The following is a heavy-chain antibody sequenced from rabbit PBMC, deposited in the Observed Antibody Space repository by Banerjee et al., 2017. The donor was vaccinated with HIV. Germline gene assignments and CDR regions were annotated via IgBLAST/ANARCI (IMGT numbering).Heavy chain of an antibody. V-gene: IGHV1S45*01. Sequence: QEQLEESGGDLVKPEGSLTLTCTASGFSFSSGYDMCWVRQDPGKGLEWIACINTISGSTVYARWAKGRFTISKPSSTTVPLQMISLTAATTYTYFYGNDLPGIIASNINLWSPGTLVTVS. CDR2: INTISGST. CDR1: GFSFSSGYD. D-gene: IGHD1-1*01. J-gene: IGHJ4*01. CDR3: GNDLPGIIASNINL.